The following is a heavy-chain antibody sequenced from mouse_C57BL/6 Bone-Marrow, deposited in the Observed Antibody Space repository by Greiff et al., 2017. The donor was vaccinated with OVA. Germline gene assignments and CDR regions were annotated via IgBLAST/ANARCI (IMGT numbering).Heavy chain of an antibody. V-gene: IGHV7-3*01. CDR3: ARYITTVWYFDV. J-gene: IGHJ1*03. CDR1: GFTFTDYY. CDR2: IRNKANGYTT. Sequence: EVKVVESGGGLVQPGGSLSLSCAASGFTFTDYYMSWVRQPPGKALEWLGFIRNKANGYTTEYSASVKGRFTIYRDNSPSILYLQMNALRAEDSATYCGARYITTVWYFDVWGTGTTVTVSS. D-gene: IGHD1-1*01.